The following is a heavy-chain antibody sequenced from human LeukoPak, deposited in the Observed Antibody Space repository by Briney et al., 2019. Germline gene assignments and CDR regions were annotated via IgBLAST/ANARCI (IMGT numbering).Heavy chain of an antibody. D-gene: IGHD3-22*01. CDR2: ISSSSSYI. V-gene: IGHV3-21*01. CDR1: GFTFSSYS. J-gene: IGHJ4*02. Sequence: GGSLRLSCAASGFTFSSYSMNWVRQAPGKGLEWVSSISSSSSYIYYADSVKGRSTISRDNTKNSLYLQMNSLRAEDTAVYYCARAPMVITTVVDYWGQGTLVTVSS. CDR3: ARAPMVITTVVDY.